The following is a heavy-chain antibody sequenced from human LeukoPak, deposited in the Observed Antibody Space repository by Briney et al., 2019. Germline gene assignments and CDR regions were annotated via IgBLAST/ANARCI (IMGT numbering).Heavy chain of an antibody. CDR1: GYSISSGYY. CDR3: ARGSVRGEFDP. CDR2: IYTSGNT. V-gene: IGHV4-4*07. D-gene: IGHD3-10*01. J-gene: IGHJ5*02. Sequence: SETLSLTCTVSGYSISSGYYWSWIRQPAGKGLEWIGRIYTSGNTNYNPSLKSRVTMSVDTSNNQFSLKLTSVTAADTAVYSCARGSVRGEFDPWGQGTLVTVSS.